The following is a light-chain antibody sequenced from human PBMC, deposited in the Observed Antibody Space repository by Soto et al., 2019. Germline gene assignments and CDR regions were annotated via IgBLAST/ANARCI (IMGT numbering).Light chain of an antibody. CDR1: SSDIGGYSY. Sequence: QSALTQPASVSGSPGRSITISCTGTSSDIGGYSYVSWYQQDPGKAPKLMIYEVSNRPSGVSNRFSGSKSGNTASLTISGLQAEDEADYYCSSYTSSSTRVFGTGTKLTVL. V-gene: IGLV2-14*01. CDR2: EVS. CDR3: SSYTSSSTRV. J-gene: IGLJ1*01.